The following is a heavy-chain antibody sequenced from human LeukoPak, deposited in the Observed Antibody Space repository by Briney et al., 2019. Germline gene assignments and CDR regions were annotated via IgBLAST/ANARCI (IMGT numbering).Heavy chain of an antibody. CDR2: IRNKAYCWTT. D-gene: IGHD3-10*01. J-gene: IGHJ6*03. CDR3: TRDLSRGSGSGYYYYYYMDV. CDR1: GFTFGDYA. V-gene: IGHV3-49*04. Sequence: GGSLRLSCTASGFTFGDYAMSWVRQAPGKGVGWVFFIRNKAYCWTTEYAASVKGRFTISRYDSKSIAYLQMNSLKTEDTAVYYCTRDLSRGSGSGYYYYYYMDVWGKGTPVTISS.